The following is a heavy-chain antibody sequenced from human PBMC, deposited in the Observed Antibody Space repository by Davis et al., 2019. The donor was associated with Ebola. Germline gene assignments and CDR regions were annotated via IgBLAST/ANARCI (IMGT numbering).Heavy chain of an antibody. CDR1: GGTFSSYA. D-gene: IGHD6-6*01. J-gene: IGHJ6*02. V-gene: IGHV1-69*10. CDR2: IIPIFGIA. CDR3: AKSGGGSSSPFYYYYGMDV. Sequence: SVKVSCKASGGTFSSYAISWVRQAPGQGLEWMGGIIPIFGIANYAQKFQGRVTITADKSTSTAYMELSSLRSEDTAVYYCAKSGGGSSSPFYYYYGMDVWGQGTTVTVSS.